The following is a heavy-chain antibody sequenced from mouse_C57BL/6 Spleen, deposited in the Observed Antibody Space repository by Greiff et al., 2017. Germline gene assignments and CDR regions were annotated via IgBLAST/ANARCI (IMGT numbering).Heavy chain of an antibody. D-gene: IGHD2-4*01. CDR1: GFTFSSYA. CDR3: ARDYDYDAGFAY. Sequence: EVNVVESGGGLVKPGGSLKLSCAASGFTFSSYAMSWVRQTPEKRLEWVATISDGGSYTYYPDNVKGRFTISRDNAKNNLYLQMSHLKSEDTAMYYCARDYDYDAGFAYWGQGTLVTVSA. CDR2: ISDGGSYT. J-gene: IGHJ3*01. V-gene: IGHV5-4*01.